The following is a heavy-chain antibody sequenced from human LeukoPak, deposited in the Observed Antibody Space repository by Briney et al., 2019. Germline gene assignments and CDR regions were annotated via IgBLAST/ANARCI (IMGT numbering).Heavy chain of an antibody. J-gene: IGHJ4*02. Sequence: GGSLRLSCAASGFTFSSYGMHWVRQAPGKGPEWVSYISSSGNTIYYADSLKGRFTISRDNAKNSLYLQMNSLRAEDTAVYYCAKLPRIAAAALVVDYWGQGTLVTVSS. CDR2: ISSSGNTI. CDR1: GFTFSSYG. CDR3: AKLPRIAAAALVVDY. D-gene: IGHD6-13*01. V-gene: IGHV3-48*04.